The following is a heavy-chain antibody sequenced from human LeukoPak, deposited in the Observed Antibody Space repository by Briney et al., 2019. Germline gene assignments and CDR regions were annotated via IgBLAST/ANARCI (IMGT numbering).Heavy chain of an antibody. J-gene: IGHJ5*02. D-gene: IGHD1-14*01. CDR1: GGTFSRYA. Sequence: ASAKVSCKASGGTFSRYAISWVRQAPGQGLEYMGGSIPIIATANYAQKFQGRVTITADESTSTAYMELSRLRSDDTAVYYCARVGSPITYANWFDPWGQGTLVTVSS. V-gene: IGHV1-69*13. CDR3: ARVGSPITYANWFDP. CDR2: SIPIIATA.